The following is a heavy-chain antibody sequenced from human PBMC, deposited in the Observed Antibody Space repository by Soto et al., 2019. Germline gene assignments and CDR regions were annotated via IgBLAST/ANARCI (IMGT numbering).Heavy chain of an antibody. CDR1: GFTFSHYG. CDR3: AKSRLPHAYYGMDV. V-gene: IGHV3-30*18. J-gene: IGHJ6*02. Sequence: PGGSLRLSCAASGFTFSHYGIHWVRQAPGKGLEWLAVISYDGSNKHYADSVKGRFTVSRDNSKNTLYLQINSLRAEDTAVYYCAKSRLPHAYYGMDVWGQGTTVTVSS. CDR2: ISYDGSNK.